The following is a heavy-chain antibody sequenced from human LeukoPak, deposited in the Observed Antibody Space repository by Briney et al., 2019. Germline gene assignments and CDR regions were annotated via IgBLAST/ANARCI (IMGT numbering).Heavy chain of an antibody. Sequence: SVKVSCKASGGTFSSYAISWVRQAPGQGLEWMGGIIPIFGTANYAQKFQGRVTITADESTSTAYMELSSLRSEDTAVYYCAREYCSSTSCYNVFDYWGQGTLVTVSS. CDR1: GGTFSSYA. CDR2: IIPIFGTA. J-gene: IGHJ4*02. V-gene: IGHV1-69*13. D-gene: IGHD2-2*02. CDR3: AREYCSSTSCYNVFDY.